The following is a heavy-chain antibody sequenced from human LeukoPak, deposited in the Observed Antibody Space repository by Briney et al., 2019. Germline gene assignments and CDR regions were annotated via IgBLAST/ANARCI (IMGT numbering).Heavy chain of an antibody. J-gene: IGHJ4*02. Sequence: ASVKVSCKASGYTFTGYYIHWVRQAPGQGLEWMGWINPNSGGTNYAQKFQGRVTMTRDRSINTAYMDLRSLTYDDPAVYYCARDKPAEAALDFWGQGTLVTVSS. CDR3: ARDKPAEAALDF. V-gene: IGHV1-2*02. CDR1: GYTFTGYY. CDR2: INPNSGGT.